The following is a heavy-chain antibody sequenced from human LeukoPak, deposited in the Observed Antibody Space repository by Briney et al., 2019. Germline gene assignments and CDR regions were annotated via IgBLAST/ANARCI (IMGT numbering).Heavy chain of an antibody. D-gene: IGHD6-13*01. CDR3: ARDRSSGLDSSSRFDY. V-gene: IGHV3-21*01. CDR2: ISSSSSYI. CDR1: GFTFSSYS. J-gene: IGHJ4*02. Sequence: PGGSLRLSCAASGFTFSSYSMNWVRQAPGKGLEWVSSISSSSSYIYYADSVKGRFTISRDNAKNSLYLQMNSLRAEDTAVYYCARDRSSGLDSSSRFDYWGQGTLVTVSS.